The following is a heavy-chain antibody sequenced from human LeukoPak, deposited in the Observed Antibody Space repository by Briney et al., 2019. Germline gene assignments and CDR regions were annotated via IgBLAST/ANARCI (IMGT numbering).Heavy chain of an antibody. CDR1: RYTFTNYG. CDR2: MNPNSGNT. D-gene: IGHD3-3*01. Sequence: ASVKVSCKASRYTFTNYGISWVRQATGQGLEWMGWMNPNSGNTGYAQKFQGRVTITRNTSISTAYMELSSLRSEDTAVYYCARGCARRTNFGVIIIGRLGYYYMDVWGKGTTVTVSS. CDR3: ARGCARRTNFGVIIIGRLGYYYMDV. J-gene: IGHJ6*03. V-gene: IGHV1-8*03.